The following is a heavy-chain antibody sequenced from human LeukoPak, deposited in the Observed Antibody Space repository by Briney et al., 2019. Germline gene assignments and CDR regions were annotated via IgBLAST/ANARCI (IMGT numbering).Heavy chain of an antibody. CDR1: DGSFSGYY. V-gene: IGHV4-59*10. Sequence: PSETLSLTCAVYDGSFSGYYWSWIRQPAGKGLEWIGRIYTSGSTNYNPSLKNRVTMSIDTSKSQFSLNLSSVTAADTALYYCAGGSGHLAYWGQGTLVTVSS. CDR3: AGGSGHLAY. CDR2: IYTSGST. J-gene: IGHJ4*02. D-gene: IGHD2-15*01.